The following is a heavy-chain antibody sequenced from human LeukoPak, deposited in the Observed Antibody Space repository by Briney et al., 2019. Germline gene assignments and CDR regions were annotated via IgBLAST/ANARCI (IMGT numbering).Heavy chain of an antibody. CDR1: GGSFSGYY. CDR3: ARGAIADYYYGMDV. CDR2: INHSGST. D-gene: IGHD3-22*01. Sequence: SETLSLTCAVYGGSFSGYYWSWIRQPPGKGLEWIGEINHSGSTNYNPSLKSRVTISVDTSKNQFSLKLSSVTAADTAVYYCARGAIADYYYGMDVWGQGTTVTVSS. J-gene: IGHJ6*02. V-gene: IGHV4-34*01.